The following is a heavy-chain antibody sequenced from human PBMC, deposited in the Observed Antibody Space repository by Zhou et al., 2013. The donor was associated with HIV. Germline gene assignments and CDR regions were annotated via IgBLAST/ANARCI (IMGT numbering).Heavy chain of an antibody. D-gene: IGHD3-9*01. CDR2: MNPKSGNK. CDR3: ARLGILTGQGYHSDH. Sequence: QVQLVQSGAEVKKPGASVKVSCRASGYTFTNNDINWVRQAAGHGLEWMGWMNPKSGNKGLAQKFQGRVTMTRNISINTAYMELSSLTSEDTAIYYCARLGILTGQGYHSDHWGQGTLITVSS. V-gene: IGHV1-8*01. CDR1: GYTFTNND. J-gene: IGHJ4*01.